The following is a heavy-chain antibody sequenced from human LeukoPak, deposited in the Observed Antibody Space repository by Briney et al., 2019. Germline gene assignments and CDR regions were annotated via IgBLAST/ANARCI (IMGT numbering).Heavy chain of an antibody. Sequence: PGGSLRLSCRASGFTFSSHEMNWVRQAPGKGLELLSYISNGGDNIYYADPMKGRFTISRDNAKNSLFLQMYSLRAEDTAVYYCVRGGYCSSSICYSFNAFDVWGQGTTVTVSP. J-gene: IGHJ3*01. V-gene: IGHV3-48*03. CDR1: GFTFSSHE. D-gene: IGHD2-2*01. CDR2: ISNGGDNI. CDR3: VRGGYCSSSICYSFNAFDV.